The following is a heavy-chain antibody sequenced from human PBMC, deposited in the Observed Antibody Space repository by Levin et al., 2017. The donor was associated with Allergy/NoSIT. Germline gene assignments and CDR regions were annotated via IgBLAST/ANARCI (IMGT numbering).Heavy chain of an antibody. J-gene: IGHJ3*02. D-gene: IGHD3-22*01. CDR1: GFTISSNY. Sequence: GESLKISCAASGFTISSNYMSWVRQAPGKGLEWVSVIYSGGSTYYADSVKGRFTISRDNSKNTLYLQMNSLRAEDTAVYYCASHYYYDSSGYYPDAFDIWGQGTMVTVSS. CDR2: IYSGGST. V-gene: IGHV3-53*01. CDR3: ASHYYYDSSGYYPDAFDI.